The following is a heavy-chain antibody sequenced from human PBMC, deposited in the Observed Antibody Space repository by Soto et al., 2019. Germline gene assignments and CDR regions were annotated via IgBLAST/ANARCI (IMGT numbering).Heavy chain of an antibody. CDR3: VSGSYYGNNWFDP. Sequence: SQTLSLTCAISGDSVSSNDAFWNWIRPSPSRGLEWLGRTYYRSIWQTEYAVSVKGRMTINPDASKNQFSLQLNSVTPEDTAMYYFVSGSYYGNNWFDPWGQGTLVTVSS. J-gene: IGHJ5*02. D-gene: IGHD3-10*01. CDR2: TYYRSIWQT. CDR1: GDSVSSNDAF. V-gene: IGHV6-1*01.